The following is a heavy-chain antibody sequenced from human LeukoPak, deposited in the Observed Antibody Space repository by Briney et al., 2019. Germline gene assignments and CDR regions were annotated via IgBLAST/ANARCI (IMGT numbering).Heavy chain of an antibody. CDR2: VNWSGGST. CDR1: GFAFDEHG. CDR3: ARAPITSPFYFDS. Sequence: GGSLRLSCTASGFAFDEHGMSWVRQVPGKGLEWVSGVNWSGGSTGYADPLRGRFTISRDNAKNSLNLQMDRLRAEDTAFYYCARAPITSPFYFDSWGQGTLVTVSS. V-gene: IGHV3-20*04. D-gene: IGHD2-2*01. J-gene: IGHJ4*02.